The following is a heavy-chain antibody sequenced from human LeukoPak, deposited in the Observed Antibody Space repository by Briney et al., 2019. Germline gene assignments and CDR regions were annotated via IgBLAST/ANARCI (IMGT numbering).Heavy chain of an antibody. J-gene: IGHJ6*02. V-gene: IGHV3-64D*06. CDR2: IGGNGGSA. CDR1: GFTFSNYV. CDR3: VKDSYGVDV. Sequence: GGSLRLSCSASGFTFSNYVMHWVRQAPGKGLEHVSTIGGNGGSAYYADSVKGRFTISRDNSKNTLYLRMSSLRAEDTAVYYCVKDSYGVDVWGQGTTVTVSS.